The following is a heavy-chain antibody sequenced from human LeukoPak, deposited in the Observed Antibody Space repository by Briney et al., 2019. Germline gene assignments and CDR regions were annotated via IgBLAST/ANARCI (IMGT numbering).Heavy chain of an antibody. D-gene: IGHD1-26*01. CDR2: INPNSGGT. Sequence: GASVKVSCKASGYTFTGYYMHWVRQAPGQGLEWMGWINPNSGGTNSAQKFQGWVTMTRDTSISTAYMELSRLRSDDTAVYYCARGAIGATNFYYYYMDVWGKGTTVTVSS. V-gene: IGHV1-2*04. CDR3: ARGAIGATNFYYYYMDV. CDR1: GYTFTGYY. J-gene: IGHJ6*03.